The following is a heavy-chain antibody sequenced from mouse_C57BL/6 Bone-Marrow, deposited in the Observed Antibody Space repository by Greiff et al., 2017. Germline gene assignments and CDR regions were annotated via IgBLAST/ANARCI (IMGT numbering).Heavy chain of an antibody. D-gene: IGHD2-4*01. CDR3: ARGDDLGYFDV. Sequence: EVKLQESGPGLVKPSQSLSLTCSVTGYSITSGYYWNWIRQFPGNKLEWMGYISYDGSNNYNPSLKNRISITRDTSKNQFFLKLNSVTTEDAATYYCARGDDLGYFDVWGTGTTVTVSS. CDR1: GYSITSGYY. J-gene: IGHJ1*03. CDR2: ISYDGSN. V-gene: IGHV3-6*01.